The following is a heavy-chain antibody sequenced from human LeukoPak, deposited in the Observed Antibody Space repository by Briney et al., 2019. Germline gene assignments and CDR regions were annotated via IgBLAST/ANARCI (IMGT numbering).Heavy chain of an antibody. V-gene: IGHV3-23*01. CDR1: GFTFSSYA. Sequence: PGGSLRLSCAASGFTFSSYAMGWVRQAPGKGLEWVSAISGSGGSTYYADSVKGRFTISRDNSKNTLYLQMNSLRAEDTAVYYCAKDYYDSSGYPVDYWGQGTLVTVSS. CDR2: ISGSGGST. D-gene: IGHD3-22*01. J-gene: IGHJ4*02. CDR3: AKDYYDSSGYPVDY.